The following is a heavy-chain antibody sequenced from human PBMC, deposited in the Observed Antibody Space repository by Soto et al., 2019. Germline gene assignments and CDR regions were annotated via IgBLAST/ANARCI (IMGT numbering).Heavy chain of an antibody. CDR1: GFIFSSYA. J-gene: IGHJ4*02. CDR3: AREGRIAGGFDY. D-gene: IGHD1-20*01. Sequence: QVQLVESGGGVVQPGRSLRLSCAASGFIFSSYAMHWVRQAPGKGLEWVAVISYDGSNKYHADSVKGRFTISRDNSKNTLYLQMKSLRAEDTAVYYCAREGRIAGGFDYWGQGTLVTVSS. CDR2: ISYDGSNK. V-gene: IGHV3-30-3*01.